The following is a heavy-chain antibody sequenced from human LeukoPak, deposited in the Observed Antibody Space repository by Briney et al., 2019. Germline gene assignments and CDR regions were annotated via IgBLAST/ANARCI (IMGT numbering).Heavy chain of an antibody. D-gene: IGHD6-19*01. CDR1: GGSISAYY. V-gene: IGHV4-4*07. CDR3: VREGQQWLGFDY. CDR2: IYSSGIS. J-gene: IGHJ4*02. Sequence: SETLSLTCTVSGGSISAYYWGWIRQPAGKGLEWIGRIYSSGISNHNPSLKSRVTLSVDTSKNQFSLKLSSVTAADTAKYYCVREGQQWLGFDYWGQGTLVTVSS.